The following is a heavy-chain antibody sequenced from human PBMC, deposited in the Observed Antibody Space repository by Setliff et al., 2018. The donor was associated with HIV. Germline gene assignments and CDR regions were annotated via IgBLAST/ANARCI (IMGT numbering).Heavy chain of an antibody. D-gene: IGHD6-19*01. CDR1: GYTFTSYG. CDR2: MNPNSGNT. V-gene: IGHV1-8*02. Sequence: ASVKVSCKASGYTFTSYGISWVRQATGQGLKWMGWMNPNSGNTGYAQKFQGRVTMTRNTSISTAYMELSSLRSEDTAMYYCARPLFQIAVAGTTAFDIWGQGTMVTVSS. J-gene: IGHJ3*02. CDR3: ARPLFQIAVAGTTAFDI.